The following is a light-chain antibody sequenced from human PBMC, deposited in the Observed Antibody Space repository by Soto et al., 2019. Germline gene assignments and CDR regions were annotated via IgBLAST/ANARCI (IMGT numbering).Light chain of an antibody. Sequence: QSALTQPRSVSGSPGQSVAISCTGTSSDVGGYNYVSWYQQHPGKAPKLMIFDVSKRPSGVPDRFYGSKSGNTASLTISGLQAENEDDYYCCSYAGTYTYVFGTGTKLTVL. J-gene: IGLJ1*01. CDR2: DVS. CDR1: SSDVGGYNY. V-gene: IGLV2-11*01. CDR3: CSYAGTYTYV.